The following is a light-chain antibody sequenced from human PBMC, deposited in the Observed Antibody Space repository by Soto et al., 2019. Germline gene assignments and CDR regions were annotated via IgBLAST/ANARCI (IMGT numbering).Light chain of an antibody. CDR1: QSVGSS. J-gene: IGKJ5*01. CDR3: QQYNNWPPIT. V-gene: IGKV3-15*01. Sequence: ETLMTQSPATLSVSPGERATLSCRASQSVGSSLAWYQQKPGQAPRLLIYGASTRATGIPGRFSGGGYGTEFTLTISSLQSEDFAVYYCQQYNNWPPITFGQGTRLEIK. CDR2: GAS.